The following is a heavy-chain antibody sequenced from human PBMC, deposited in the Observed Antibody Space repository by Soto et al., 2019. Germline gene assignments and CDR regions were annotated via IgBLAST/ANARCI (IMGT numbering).Heavy chain of an antibody. J-gene: IGHJ4*02. D-gene: IGHD5-12*01. V-gene: IGHV5-51*01. CDR1: GYSFTSYC. CDR3: ARQGEMATKFFDY. Sequence: GESLKISCKGSGYSFTSYCIGWVLQMPWKGLEWMGIIYPGDSDTRYSPSFRGQVTISADKSISTAYLQWSSLKASDTAMYYCARQGEMATKFFDYWGQGTLVTVSS. CDR2: IYPGDSDT.